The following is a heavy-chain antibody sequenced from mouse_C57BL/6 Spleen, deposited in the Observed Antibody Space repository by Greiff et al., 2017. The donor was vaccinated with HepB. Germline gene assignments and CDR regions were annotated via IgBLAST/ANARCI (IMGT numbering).Heavy chain of an antibody. D-gene: IGHD1-1*01. CDR1: GFNIKDYY. J-gene: IGHJ2*01. CDR2: IDPEDGET. V-gene: IGHV14-2*01. CDR3: ARRSTVVAHFDY. Sequence: EVKLMESGAELVKLGASVKLSCTASGFNIKDYYMHWVKQRTEQGLEWIGRIDPEDGETKYAPKFQGKATITADTSSNTAYLQLSSLTSEDTAVYYCARRSTVVAHFDYWGQGTTLTVSS.